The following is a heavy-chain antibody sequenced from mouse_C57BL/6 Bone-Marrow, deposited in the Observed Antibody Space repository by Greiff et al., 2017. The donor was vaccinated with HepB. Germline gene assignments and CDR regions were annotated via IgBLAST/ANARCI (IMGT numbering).Heavy chain of an antibody. J-gene: IGHJ2*01. V-gene: IGHV8-12*01. Sequence: QVTLKESGPGILQSSQTLSLTCSFSGFSLSTSGMGVSWIRQPSGKGLEWLAHIYWDDDKRYNPSLKSRLTISKDTSRNQVFLKITSVDTADTATYYCVGFITTVVATVDYWGQGTTLTVSA. CDR1: GFSLSTSGMG. CDR2: IYWDDDK. D-gene: IGHD1-1*01. CDR3: VGFITTVVATVDY.